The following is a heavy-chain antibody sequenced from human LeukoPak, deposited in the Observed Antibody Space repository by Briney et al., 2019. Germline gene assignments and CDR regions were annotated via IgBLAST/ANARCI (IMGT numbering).Heavy chain of an antibody. Sequence: GGSLRLSCAASGFTFSTYAMRWVRQARGKGLEWVSTISGSGSNTYYADSVRGRFTISRDNHKNTLYLQKNSRRADDTAIYYCAKSMTLQWRGFFDLWGRGTHVTVSS. CDR3: AKSMTLQWRGFFDL. CDR2: ISGSGSNT. V-gene: IGHV3-23*01. J-gene: IGHJ2*01. D-gene: IGHD6-19*01. CDR1: GFTFSTYA.